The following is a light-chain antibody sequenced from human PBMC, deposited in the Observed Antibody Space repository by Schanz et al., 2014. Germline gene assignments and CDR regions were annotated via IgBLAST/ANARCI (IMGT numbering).Light chain of an antibody. Sequence: QSVLTQPPSASGSPGQSVTISCTGTSSDVGGNNFVSWYQQHPGKAPKLMIYEGSKRPSGVPDRFSGSKSGNTASLTISGLQDEDEADYYCCSYAGSYSYVFGTGTKLTVL. CDR3: CSYAGSYSYV. J-gene: IGLJ1*01. CDR1: SSDVGGNNF. V-gene: IGLV2-8*01. CDR2: EGS.